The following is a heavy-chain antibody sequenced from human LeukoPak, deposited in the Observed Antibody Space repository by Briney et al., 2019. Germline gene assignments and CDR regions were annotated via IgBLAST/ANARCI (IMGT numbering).Heavy chain of an antibody. V-gene: IGHV3-30-3*01. CDR2: ISYDGSNK. D-gene: IGHD3-9*01. CDR1: GFTFSSYA. J-gene: IGHJ4*02. Sequence: PGGSLRLSCAASGFTFSSYAMHWVRQAPGKGLEWVAVISYDGSNKYYADSVKGRFTISRDNSKNTLYLQMNSLRAEDTAVYYCARDTENYDILTGPDYWGQGTLVTVSS. CDR3: ARDTENYDILTGPDY.